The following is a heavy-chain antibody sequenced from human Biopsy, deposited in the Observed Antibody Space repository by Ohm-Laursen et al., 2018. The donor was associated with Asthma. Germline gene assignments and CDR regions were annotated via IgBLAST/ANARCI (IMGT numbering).Heavy chain of an antibody. Sequence: GESLRISCNASGYTFTSYGIGWVRQAPGQGLEWMGWISAYNGNTKYSQKFQGRATISRDTSASTAYMDLSSLRSEDTAVYYCARTYYDFLTGQVNDAFAMWGQGTMVTVSS. V-gene: IGHV1-18*01. CDR2: ISAYNGNT. CDR3: ARTYYDFLTGQVNDAFAM. J-gene: IGHJ3*02. D-gene: IGHD3-9*01. CDR1: GYTFTSYG.